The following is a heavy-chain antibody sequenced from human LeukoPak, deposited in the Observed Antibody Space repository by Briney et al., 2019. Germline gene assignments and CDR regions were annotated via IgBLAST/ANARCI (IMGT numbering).Heavy chain of an antibody. CDR3: AKEDSSSVDY. Sequence: PGRSLRLSCAASGFTFSSYGMHWVRQAPGKGLEWVAFIRYDGSNKYYADSVKGRFTISRDNSKNTLYLQMNSLRAEDTAVYYCAKEDSSSVDYWGQGTLVTVSS. J-gene: IGHJ4*02. CDR1: GFTFSSYG. D-gene: IGHD6-6*01. CDR2: IRYDGSNK. V-gene: IGHV3-30*02.